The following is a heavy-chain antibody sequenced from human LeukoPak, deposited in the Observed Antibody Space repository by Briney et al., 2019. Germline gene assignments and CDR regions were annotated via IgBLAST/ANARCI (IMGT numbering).Heavy chain of an antibody. J-gene: IGHJ6*02. CDR1: GYTLTELS. V-gene: IGHV1-24*01. CDR3: ATKGAYYYYYGMDV. CDR2: FDPEDGET. Sequence: GASVKVSCKVSGYTLTELSMHWVRQAPGTGLEWMGGFDPEDGETIYAQKFQGRVTMTEDTSTDTAYMELSSLRSEDTAVYYCATKGAYYYYYGMDVWGQGTTVTVSS. D-gene: IGHD1-26*01.